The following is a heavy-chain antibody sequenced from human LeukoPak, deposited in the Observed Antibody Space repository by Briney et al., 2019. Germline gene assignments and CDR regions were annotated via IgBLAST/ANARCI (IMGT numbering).Heavy chain of an antibody. Sequence: SGGSLRLSCAASGNYWMHWVRQAPGKGLVWVSHINSDGSWTSYAVSVKGRFTISKDNAKNTVYVQMNSLRAEDTAVYYCVSFYEKYWGRGTLVTVSS. D-gene: IGHD2/OR15-2a*01. CDR3: VSFYEKY. CDR1: GNYW. CDR2: INSDGSWT. J-gene: IGHJ4*02. V-gene: IGHV3-74*01.